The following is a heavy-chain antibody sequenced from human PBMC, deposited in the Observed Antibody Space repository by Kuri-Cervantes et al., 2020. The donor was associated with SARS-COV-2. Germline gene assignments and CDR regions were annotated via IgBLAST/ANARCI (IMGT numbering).Heavy chain of an antibody. Sequence: ASVKVSCKASGYTFTSYGISWVRQAPGQGLEWMGWMNPNSGNTGYAQKFQGRVTMTRNTSISTAYMELSSLRSEDTAVYYCARVNSNDDYGDYVLDYWGQGTLVTVSS. CDR2: MNPNSGNT. J-gene: IGHJ4*02. CDR3: ARVNSNDDYGDYVLDY. V-gene: IGHV1-8*02. CDR1: GYTFTSYG. D-gene: IGHD4-17*01.